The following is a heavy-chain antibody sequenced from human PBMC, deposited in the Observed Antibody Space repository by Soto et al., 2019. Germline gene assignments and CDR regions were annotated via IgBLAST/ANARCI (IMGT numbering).Heavy chain of an antibody. Sequence: HVQLVESGGGVVQPGRSLRLSCAVSGFTVSTYGMHWVRQAPGKGLEWVAVISHDGGTKYYADSVKGRFTISRDNSRNTLFLEMNSLRGDDMAVYYCTGEVASGYWGQGTLVTVSS. CDR1: GFTVSTYG. V-gene: IGHV3-30*03. J-gene: IGHJ4*02. D-gene: IGHD2-8*02. CDR2: ISHDGGTK. CDR3: TGEVASGY.